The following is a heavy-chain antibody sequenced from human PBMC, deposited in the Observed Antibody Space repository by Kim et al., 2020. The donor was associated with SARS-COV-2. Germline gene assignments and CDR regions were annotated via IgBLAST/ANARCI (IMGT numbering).Heavy chain of an antibody. J-gene: IGHJ6*02. V-gene: IGHV3-43*01. D-gene: IGHD4-17*01. CDR2: ISWDGGST. CDR1: GFTFDDYT. Sequence: GGSLRLSCAASGFTFDDYTMHWVRQAPGKGLEWVSLISWDGGSTYYADSVKGRFTISRDNSKNSLYLQMNSLRTEDTALYYCAKARMTTVTTAVDGMDVWGQGTTVTVSS. CDR3: AKARMTTVTTAVDGMDV.